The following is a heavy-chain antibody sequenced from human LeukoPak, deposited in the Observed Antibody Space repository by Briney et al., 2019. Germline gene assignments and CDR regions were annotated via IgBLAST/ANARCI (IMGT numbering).Heavy chain of an antibody. J-gene: IGHJ5*02. CDR3: ARDRAGRQSWVEFDL. CDR1: GFTVIGTL. D-gene: IGHD3-10*01. CDR2: IYDDGLT. V-gene: IGHV3-66*02. Sequence: GGSLRLTCTVSGFTVIGTLMGWVRQAPGKGPEWVSVIYDDGLTVYTESVKRRFTISRDISTNKVYLQINNLRAEDPGVYYCARDRAGRQSWVEFDLWGQGTLVTVSS.